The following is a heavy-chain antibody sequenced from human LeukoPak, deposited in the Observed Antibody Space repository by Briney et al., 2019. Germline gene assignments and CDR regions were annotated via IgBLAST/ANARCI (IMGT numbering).Heavy chain of an antibody. J-gene: IGHJ4*02. CDR3: ATTGPPDYDFDY. CDR1: GFAYSSYW. Sequence: GGSLRLSCAASGFAYSSYWMSWVRQAPGKGLEWVANIKQDGSEKYYVDSVKDRFTISRDNAKNSLYLQMNSLRAEDTAVYYCATTGPPDYDFDYWGQGTLVTVSS. D-gene: IGHD3-16*01. CDR2: IKQDGSEK. V-gene: IGHV3-7*01.